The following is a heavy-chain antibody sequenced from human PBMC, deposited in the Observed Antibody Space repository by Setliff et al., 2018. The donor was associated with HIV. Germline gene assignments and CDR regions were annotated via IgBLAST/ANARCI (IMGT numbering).Heavy chain of an antibody. CDR2: IYFGGDT. D-gene: IGHD3-16*01. V-gene: IGHV4-39*01. Sequence: SETLSLTCTVFGDSISSSSPYWGWVRQPPGKGLEWIGNIYFGGDTFYNPSLKSRLAISVDTSKNQFSLGLSSVTAADTSVYCGGGPQRGGGGGSHFDFWGQGALVTVSS. CDR3: GGPQRGGGGGSHFDF. CDR1: GDSISSSSPY. J-gene: IGHJ4*02.